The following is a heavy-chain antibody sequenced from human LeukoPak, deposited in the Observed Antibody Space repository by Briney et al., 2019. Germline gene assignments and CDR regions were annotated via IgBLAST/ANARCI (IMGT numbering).Heavy chain of an antibody. CDR3: ARENWGYYMDV. V-gene: IGHV3-74*01. CDR2: IKSDGTST. CDR1: GFSFRSYG. Sequence: TGGSLRLSCAASGFSFRSYGMHWVRQAPGKGLVWVSRIKSDGTSTTYADSVKGRFTICRDNAKDTLYLQMNSLRDEDTAVYYCARENWGYYMDVWGKGTTVTVSS. J-gene: IGHJ6*03. D-gene: IGHD7-27*01.